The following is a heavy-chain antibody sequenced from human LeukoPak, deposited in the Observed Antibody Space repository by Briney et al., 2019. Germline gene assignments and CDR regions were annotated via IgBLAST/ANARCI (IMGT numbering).Heavy chain of an antibody. CDR3: ARIKDYYHGMDV. V-gene: IGHV4-59*01. J-gene: IGHJ6*02. Sequence: PSETLSLTCTVSGGSISSYYWSWIRQPPGKGLEWIGYIYYSGGTNYNPSLKSRVTISVDTSKNQFSLKLSSVTAADTAVYYCARIKDYYHGMDVWGQGTTVTVSS. CDR2: IYYSGGT. CDR1: GGSISSYY.